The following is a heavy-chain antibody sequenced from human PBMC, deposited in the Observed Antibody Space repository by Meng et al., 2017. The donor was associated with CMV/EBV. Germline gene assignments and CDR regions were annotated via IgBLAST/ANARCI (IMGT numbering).Heavy chain of an antibody. J-gene: IGHJ4*02. CDR3: ARELGRWALDY. V-gene: IGHV3-30-3*01. CDR2: ISYDGSIK. D-gene: IGHD1-26*01. CDR1: GFAFTTYA. Sequence: GGSLRLSCAVSGFAFTTYAMYWVRQAPGKGLEWVAIISYDGSIKYHADSVKGRFTISRDNSKNTLYLQMNSLRAEDTAMYYCARELGRWALDYWGQGTLVTVSS.